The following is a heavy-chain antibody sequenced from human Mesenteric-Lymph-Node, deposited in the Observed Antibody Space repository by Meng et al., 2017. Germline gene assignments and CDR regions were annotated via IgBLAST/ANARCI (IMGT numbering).Heavy chain of an antibody. CDR3: ARDDDYANYSLDY. CDR1: GFTFSDYA. J-gene: IGHJ4*02. CDR2: ISYDGNKK. V-gene: IGHV3-30-3*01. D-gene: IGHD4-11*01. Sequence: QVQLVESGGGVVQPGRSRSLSCAASGFTFSDYAMHWGRQAPGKGLEWVEVISYDGNKKKYAESMKGRFTVSRDDSKNTLYLQMNSLRGEDTAVYYCARDDDYANYSLDYWGQGTLVTVSS.